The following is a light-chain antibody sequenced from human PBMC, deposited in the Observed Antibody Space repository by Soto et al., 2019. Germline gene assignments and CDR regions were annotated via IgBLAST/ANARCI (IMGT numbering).Light chain of an antibody. CDR1: QSIDTW. CDR3: QQYNSYSWT. Sequence: DIQMTQSPSTLSASVGDIVTITCRASQSIDTWLAWYQQKPGKAPNLLISKASSLETGVPSRFSGSGSGTEFTLTISSLQPDDFATYYCQQYNSYSWTFGQGTKVEIK. J-gene: IGKJ1*01. CDR2: KAS. V-gene: IGKV1-5*03.